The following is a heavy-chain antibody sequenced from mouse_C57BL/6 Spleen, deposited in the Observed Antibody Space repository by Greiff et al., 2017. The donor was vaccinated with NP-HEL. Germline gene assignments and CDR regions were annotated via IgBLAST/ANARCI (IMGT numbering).Heavy chain of an antibody. J-gene: IGHJ1*03. CDR1: GYTFTSYW. D-gene: IGHD1-1*01. V-gene: IGHV1-64*01. Sequence: QVQLQQPGAELVKPGASVKLSCKASGYTFTSYWMHWVKQRPGQGLEWIGMIHPNSGSTNYNEKFKSKATLTVDKSSSTAYMQLSSLTSEDSAVYYCARPPIYYYGSKGWYFDVWGTGTTVTVSS. CDR3: ARPPIYYYGSKGWYFDV. CDR2: IHPNSGST.